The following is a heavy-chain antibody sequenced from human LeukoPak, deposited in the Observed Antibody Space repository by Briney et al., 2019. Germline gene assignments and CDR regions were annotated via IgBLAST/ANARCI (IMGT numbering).Heavy chain of an antibody. CDR1: GYTFTSYY. J-gene: IGHJ6*02. CDR2: INPSGGST. CDR3: ARGDLSSGWSYYYYGMDV. Sequence: ASVKVSCKASGYTFTSYYMHWVRQAPGKGLGGWGKINPSGGSTSYAQKFQGRVTMTRDTSTSTVYMELSSLRSEDTAVYYCARGDLSSGWSYYYYGMDVWGQGTTVTVSS. V-gene: IGHV1-46*01. D-gene: IGHD6-19*01.